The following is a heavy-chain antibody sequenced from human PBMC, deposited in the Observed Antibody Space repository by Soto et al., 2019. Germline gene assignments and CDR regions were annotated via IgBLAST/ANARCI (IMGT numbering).Heavy chain of an antibody. Sequence: SETLSLTCTVSGGSISSYYWSWIRQPPGKGLEWIGYIYYSGSTNYNPSLKSRVTISVDTSKNQFFLKLSSVTAADTAVYYCARSRAGGNLYYYYYSGMDVWGQGTKVTV. CDR2: IYYSGST. CDR1: GGSISSYY. V-gene: IGHV4-59*01. CDR3: ARSRAGGNLYYYYYSGMDV. D-gene: IGHD2-21*02. J-gene: IGHJ6*02.